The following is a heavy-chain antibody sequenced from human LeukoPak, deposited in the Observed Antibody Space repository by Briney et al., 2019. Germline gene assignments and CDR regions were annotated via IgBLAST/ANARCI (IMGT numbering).Heavy chain of an antibody. Sequence: NTSETLSLTCTVSGGSISSGSYYWSWIRQPAGKGLEWIGRIYTSGSTNYNPSLKSRVTISVDTSKNQFSLKLSSVTAADTAVYYCARGARKGVGYCSGGSCQPDYWGQGTLVTVSS. CDR2: IYTSGST. CDR3: ARGARKGVGYCSGGSCQPDY. J-gene: IGHJ4*02. CDR1: GGSISSGSYY. D-gene: IGHD2-15*01. V-gene: IGHV4-61*02.